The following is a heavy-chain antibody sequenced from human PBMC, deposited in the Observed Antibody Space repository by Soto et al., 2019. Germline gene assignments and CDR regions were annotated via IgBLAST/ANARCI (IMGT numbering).Heavy chain of an antibody. CDR1: GYTFTTYS. CDR3: ARDVHGDY. CDR2: INADNGDT. J-gene: IGHJ4*02. V-gene: IGHV1-3*01. Sequence: QVQLVQSGAEVKKPGASVKVSCKASGYTFTTYSIHWVRQAPGQRLEWMGWINADNGDTRYPQKFQGRVTITRDTSATIVYMELSSLKSEDTAIYYCARDVHGDYWGQGTLVTVSS.